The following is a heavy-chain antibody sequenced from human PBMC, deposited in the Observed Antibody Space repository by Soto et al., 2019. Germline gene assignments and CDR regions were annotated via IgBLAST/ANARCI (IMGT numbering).Heavy chain of an antibody. CDR1: AFTFSSSG. V-gene: IGHV3-30*03. J-gene: IGHJ4*02. CDR3: ARDHVEYGDYFGY. D-gene: IGHD4-17*01. CDR2: IANDGANK. Sequence: QVQLVQSGGGVVQPGRSLRLSCAASAFTFSSSGMHWVRQAPGKGPEWVAVIANDGANKYYADSVKGRFTIARDNHRNTLYRQMNGLRTEDTAVYFCARDHVEYGDYFGYWGQGTLVTVSS.